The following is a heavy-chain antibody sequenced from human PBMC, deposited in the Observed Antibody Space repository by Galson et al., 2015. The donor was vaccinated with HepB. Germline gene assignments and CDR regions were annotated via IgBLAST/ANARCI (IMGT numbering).Heavy chain of an antibody. V-gene: IGHV1-46*01. J-gene: IGHJ6*02. Sequence: SVKVSCKASGYTFTSYYMHWVRQAPGRGLEWMGIINPSGGSTSYAQKFQGRVTMTRDTSTSTVYMELSSLRSEDAAVYYCARFGSGYFPYYYYGMDVWGQGTTATVSS. CDR1: GYTFTSYY. CDR2: INPSGGST. D-gene: IGHD3-3*01. CDR3: ARFGSGYFPYYYYGMDV.